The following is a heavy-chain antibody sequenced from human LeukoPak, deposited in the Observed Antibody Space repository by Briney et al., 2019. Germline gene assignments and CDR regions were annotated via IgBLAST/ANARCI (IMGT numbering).Heavy chain of an antibody. CDR2: IKQDGSER. J-gene: IGHJ4*02. Sequence: GGSLRLSCVASGFTFKNYWMSWVRQAPGKGLEWVANIKQDGSERYYVGSVKGRFTISRDNAKNSLYLQMNNLSGEDTALYYCARDSTLIGCDYWGQGTLVTVSP. CDR3: ARDSTLIGCDY. V-gene: IGHV3-7*01. CDR1: GFTFKNYW. D-gene: IGHD3-9*01.